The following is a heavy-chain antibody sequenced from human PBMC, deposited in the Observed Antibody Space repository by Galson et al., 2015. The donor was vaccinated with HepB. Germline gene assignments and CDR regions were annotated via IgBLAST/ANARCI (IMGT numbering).Heavy chain of an antibody. CDR3: ATTKFGSGAYWTFDI. Sequence: SLRLSCAASDSTFSSYTMNWVRQTPGKGLQWVSYISTNGATIHYADSVKGRFTIARDNAKNTMWLQMDSLRAEDTAVYYCATTKFGSGAYWTFDIWGQGTLVTASS. CDR2: ISTNGATI. D-gene: IGHD4/OR15-4a*01. V-gene: IGHV3-48*04. J-gene: IGHJ3*02. CDR1: DSTFSSYT.